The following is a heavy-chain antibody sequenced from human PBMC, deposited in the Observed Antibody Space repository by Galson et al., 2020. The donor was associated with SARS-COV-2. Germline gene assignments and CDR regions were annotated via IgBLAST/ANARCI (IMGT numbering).Heavy chain of an antibody. CDR1: GFSFSTYC. D-gene: IGHD2-21*01. CDR2: ISGNGANT. Sequence: RGSFRLSCIASGFSFSTYCMHWVRQAPGKGLEWVSVISGNGANTFYADSARGRFIISRYNSKNTLSLEMNSLRAEDTAVYYFAKDRGIVIGNQYGHWFDHWGQGTLVTVSS. CDR3: AKDRGIVIGNQYGHWFDH. J-gene: IGHJ5*02. V-gene: IGHV3-23*01.